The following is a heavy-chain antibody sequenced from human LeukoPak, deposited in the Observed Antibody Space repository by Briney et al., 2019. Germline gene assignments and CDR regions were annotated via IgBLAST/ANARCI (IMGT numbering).Heavy chain of an antibody. CDR2: IYYSGST. V-gene: IGHV4-59*12. Sequence: SETLSLTCTVSGGSISRYYWSWIRQPPGKGLEWIGYIYYSGSTNFSPSLKSRVTISVDTSKSQFSLKLSSVTAADTAVYYCARSGIAVAGGDYFDYWGQGTLVTVSS. D-gene: IGHD6-19*01. CDR3: ARSGIAVAGGDYFDY. J-gene: IGHJ4*02. CDR1: GGSISRYY.